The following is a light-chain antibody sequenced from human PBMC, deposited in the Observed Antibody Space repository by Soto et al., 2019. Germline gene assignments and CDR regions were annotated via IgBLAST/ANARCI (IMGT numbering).Light chain of an antibody. CDR3: QQYGSPIT. Sequence: EIVLTQSPVTLSSSPGERATLSCXASQSVSSSYLAWYQQKFGQAPRLLIYGASSRATGIPDRFSGSGSGTDFTLTISRLEPEDFAVYYCQQYGSPITFGQGTRLEIK. CDR2: GAS. CDR1: QSVSSSY. V-gene: IGKV3-20*01. J-gene: IGKJ5*01.